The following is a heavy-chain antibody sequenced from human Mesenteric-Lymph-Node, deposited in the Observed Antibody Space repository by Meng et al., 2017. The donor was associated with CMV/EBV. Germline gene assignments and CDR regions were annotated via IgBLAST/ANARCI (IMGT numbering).Heavy chain of an antibody. V-gene: IGHV3-30-3*01. Sequence: GESLKIPRAASGFTFSSYAMHWVRQAPGKGLEWVAVISYDGSNKYYADSVKGRFTISRDNAKNSLYLQMNSLRAEDTAVYYCARVVQLLHDAFDIWGQGTMVTVSS. CDR2: ISYDGSNK. J-gene: IGHJ3*02. CDR3: ARVVQLLHDAFDI. CDR1: GFTFSSYA. D-gene: IGHD2-2*01.